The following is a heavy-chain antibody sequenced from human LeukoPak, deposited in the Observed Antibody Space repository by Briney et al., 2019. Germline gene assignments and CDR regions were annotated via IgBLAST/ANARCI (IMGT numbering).Heavy chain of an antibody. CDR3: ARENEAASIDY. V-gene: IGHV4-31*03. CDR1: GGSISSGGYY. J-gene: IGHJ4*02. Sequence: PSETLSLTCTVYGGSISSGGYYWSWIRQHPGKGLEWIGYIYYSGSTYYNPSLKSRVTISVDTSKNQFSLKLSSVTAADTAVYYCARENEAASIDYWGQGTLVTVSS. D-gene: IGHD2-15*01. CDR2: IYYSGST.